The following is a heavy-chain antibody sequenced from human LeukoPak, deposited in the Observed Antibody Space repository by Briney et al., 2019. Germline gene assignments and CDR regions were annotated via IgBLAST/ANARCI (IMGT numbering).Heavy chain of an antibody. CDR3: ARDSDSGSSRFDY. CDR1: GASISSSSYY. Sequence: PSETLSLTCTVSGASISSSSYYWGWIRQPPGKGLEWIGSIYYSGSTYYNPSLKSRVTISVDTSKNQFSLKLSSVTAAVTAVYYCARDSDSGSSRFDYWGQGTLVTVSS. J-gene: IGHJ4*02. CDR2: IYYSGST. D-gene: IGHD1-26*01. V-gene: IGHV4-39*07.